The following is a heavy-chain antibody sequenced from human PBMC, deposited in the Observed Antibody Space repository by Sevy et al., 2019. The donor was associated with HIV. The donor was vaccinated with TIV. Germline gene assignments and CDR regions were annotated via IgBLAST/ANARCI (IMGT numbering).Heavy chain of an antibody. J-gene: IGHJ6*02. CDR1: GYTFTDYY. CDR3: AGLTTMPTSDLYGMDV. V-gene: IGHV1-2*02. Sequence: ASVKVSCKASGYTFTDYYIHWVRQAPGQGLEWMAWINPNDGVTNYAQRFQGGVTVTRDTSINTAYMELRRLRSDDTAIYYCAGLTTMPTSDLYGMDVWGQGTTVTVSS. CDR2: INPNDGVT. D-gene: IGHD1-1*01.